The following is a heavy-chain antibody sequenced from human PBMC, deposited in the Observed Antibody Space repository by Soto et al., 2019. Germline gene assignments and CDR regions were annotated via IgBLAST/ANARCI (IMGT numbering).Heavy chain of an antibody. D-gene: IGHD4-17*01. CDR1: GFTFSSYG. J-gene: IGHJ4*02. Sequence: GGSLRLSCAASGFTFSSYGMHWVRQAPGKGLEWVAVISYDGSNKYYADSVKGRFTISRDNSKNTLYLQMNSLRAEDTAVYYCAKDRGDYFFGYWGQGTLVTVSS. CDR2: ISYDGSNK. V-gene: IGHV3-30*18. CDR3: AKDRGDYFFGY.